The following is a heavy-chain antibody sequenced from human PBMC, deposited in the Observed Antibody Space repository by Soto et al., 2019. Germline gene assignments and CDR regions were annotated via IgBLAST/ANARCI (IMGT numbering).Heavy chain of an antibody. CDR1: GYTFTSYD. CDR3: ARGERITIFGVVITEDFDY. V-gene: IGHV1-8*01. D-gene: IGHD3-3*01. CDR2: MNPNSGNT. Sequence: QVQLVQSGAEVKKPGASVKVSCKASGYTFTSYDINWVRQATGQGLEWMGWMNPNSGNTGYAQKFQGRVTMTRNTSLSTAYMELSSLRSEDTAVYYCARGERITIFGVVITEDFDYWGQGTLVTVSS. J-gene: IGHJ4*02.